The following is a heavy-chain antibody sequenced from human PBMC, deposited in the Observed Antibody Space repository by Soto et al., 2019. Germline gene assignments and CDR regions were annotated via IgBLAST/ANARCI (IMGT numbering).Heavy chain of an antibody. J-gene: IGHJ4*02. Sequence: GGSLRLSCAASGFTFSSYAMHWVHQAPGKGLEWVAVISYDGSNKYYADSVKGRFTISRDNSKNTLYLQMNSLRAEDTAVYYCARVDCSSTSCYAYFDYWGQGTLVTVSS. CDR1: GFTFSSYA. V-gene: IGHV3-30-3*01. D-gene: IGHD2-2*01. CDR2: ISYDGSNK. CDR3: ARVDCSSTSCYAYFDY.